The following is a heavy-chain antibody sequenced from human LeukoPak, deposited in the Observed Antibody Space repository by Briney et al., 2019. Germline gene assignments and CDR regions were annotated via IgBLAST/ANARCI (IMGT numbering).Heavy chain of an antibody. D-gene: IGHD3-10*01. CDR2: ISGSGGST. CDR1: GFTFSSYA. J-gene: IGHJ4*02. CDR3: AKYYGSAKGLSPCDY. V-gene: IGHV3-23*01. Sequence: GGSLRLSCAASGFTFSSYAMSWVRQAPGKGLEWVSAISGSGGSTYYADSVKGRFTISRDSSKNTLYLQMNSLRAEDTAVYYCAKYYGSAKGLSPCDYWGQGTLVTVSS.